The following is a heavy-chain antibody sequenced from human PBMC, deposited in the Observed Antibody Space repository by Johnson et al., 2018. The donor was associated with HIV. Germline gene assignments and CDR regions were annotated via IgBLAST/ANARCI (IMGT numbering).Heavy chain of an antibody. CDR2: INWDGGTT. J-gene: IGHJ3*02. Sequence: VQLVESVGGVVRPGGSLRLSCAASGFTFDDYCMSWVRQAPGKGLEWVSGINWDGGTTCYAASVEGRFTISRDNPKNSLSLQMNSLRAEDTDVYYCAKDRYGGAFDIWGQGTMVTVSS. CDR3: AKDRYGGAFDI. D-gene: IGHD5-18*01. CDR1: GFTFDDYC. V-gene: IGHV3-20*04.